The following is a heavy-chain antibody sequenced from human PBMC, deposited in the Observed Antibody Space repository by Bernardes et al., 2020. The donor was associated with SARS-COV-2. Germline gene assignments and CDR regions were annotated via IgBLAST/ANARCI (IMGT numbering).Heavy chain of an antibody. Sequence: SLILSCAGSGFTLDTFAMSWVRQVPGKGLEWVSGISPTGDTYYADSVKGRFTISRDNSNNILFLQMNNLRAEDTAVYYCAKDYCGGDCDFFDYWGQGTVVTVSS. D-gene: IGHD2-21*02. V-gene: IGHV3-23*01. J-gene: IGHJ4*02. CDR2: ISPTGDT. CDR3: AKDYCGGDCDFFDY. CDR1: GFTLDTFA.